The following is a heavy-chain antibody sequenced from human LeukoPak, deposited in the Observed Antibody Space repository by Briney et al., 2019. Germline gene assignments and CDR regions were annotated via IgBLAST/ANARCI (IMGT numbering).Heavy chain of an antibody. D-gene: IGHD6-13*01. CDR3: ARGTYSSSWSPYYYYGMDV. V-gene: IGHV4-4*02. J-gene: IGHJ6*02. CDR2: IYHSGST. CDR1: GGSISSSNW. Sequence: PSETLSLTCAVSGGSISSSNWWSWVRQPPGKGLEWIGEIYHSGSTNYNPSLKSRVTISVDKSKNQFSLKLSSVTAADTAVYYCARGTYSSSWSPYYYYGMDVWGQGTTVTVSS.